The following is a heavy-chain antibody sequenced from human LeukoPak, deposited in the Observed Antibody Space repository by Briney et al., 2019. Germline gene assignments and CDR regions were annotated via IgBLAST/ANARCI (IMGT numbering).Heavy chain of an antibody. V-gene: IGHV1-46*01. CDR1: GYTFTSYY. J-gene: IGHJ4*02. CDR3: ARDRYSISSLYDF. D-gene: IGHD6-6*01. Sequence: ASVKVSCKASGYTFTSYYIHWVRQAPGQGLEWMGIINPSGGSTTYAQKFQGRVTITRDTPTSAVYMVLSSLRSEDTAVYYCARDRYSISSLYDFWGQGTLVTVSS. CDR2: INPSGGST.